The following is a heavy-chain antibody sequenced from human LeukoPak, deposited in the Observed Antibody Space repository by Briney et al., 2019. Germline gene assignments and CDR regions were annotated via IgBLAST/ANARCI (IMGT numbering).Heavy chain of an antibody. CDR1: GGSFSGYY. D-gene: IGHD3-10*01. CDR2: INHSGST. CDR3: ARTFMVRGETYDY. V-gene: IGHV4-34*01. J-gene: IGHJ4*02. Sequence: SETLSLTCAVYGGSFSGYYWSWIRQPPGKGLEWIGEINHSGSTNYNPSLKSRVTISVDTSKNQFSLKLSSVTAADTAVYYCARTFMVRGETYDYWGQGTLVTVSS.